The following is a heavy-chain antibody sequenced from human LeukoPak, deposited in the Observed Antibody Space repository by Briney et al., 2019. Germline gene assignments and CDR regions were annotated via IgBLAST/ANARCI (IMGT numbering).Heavy chain of an antibody. D-gene: IGHD1-14*01. CDR3: ARDVREPEGV. CDR2: IIPILGIA. CDR1: GGTFSSYA. V-gene: IGHV1-69*04. J-gene: IGHJ6*02. Sequence: WASVKVSCKASGGTFSSYAIGWVRQAPGQGLEWMGRIIPILGIANYAQKFQGRVTITADKSTSTAYMELSSLRSENTAVYYCARDVREPEGVWGQGTTVTVSS.